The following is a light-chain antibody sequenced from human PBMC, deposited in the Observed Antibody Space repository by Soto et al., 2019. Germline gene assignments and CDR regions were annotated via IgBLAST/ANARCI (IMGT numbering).Light chain of an antibody. CDR3: SSYTSSSTYV. CDR2: DVS. V-gene: IGLV2-14*01. J-gene: IGLJ1*01. Sequence: QSALTQPASVSGSPGQSITISCTGTSSDAGGYNYVSWYQQHPGKAPKLMIYDVSNRPSGVSNRFSGSKSGNTASLTISGLQAEDEADYSCSSYTSSSTYVFGTGTNVTVL. CDR1: SSDAGGYNY.